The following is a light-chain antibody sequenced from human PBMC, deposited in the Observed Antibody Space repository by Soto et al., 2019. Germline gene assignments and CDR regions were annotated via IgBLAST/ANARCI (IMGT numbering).Light chain of an antibody. CDR2: DAS. J-gene: IGKJ5*01. CDR1: QDISRS. CDR3: QQFHTYPIS. Sequence: AITLTQSPPSLSASVGDRITITCRASQDISRSLAWYQQKPGRPPKLLIYDASILQSGVPSKFRGSGSGTDFTLTISGLQPDDFATYSCQQFHTYPISFGQGTRLEIK. V-gene: IGKV1-13*02.